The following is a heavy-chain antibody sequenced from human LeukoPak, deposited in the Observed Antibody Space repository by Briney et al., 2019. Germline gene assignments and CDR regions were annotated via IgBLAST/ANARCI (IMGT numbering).Heavy chain of an antibody. J-gene: IGHJ6*03. D-gene: IGHD6-19*01. CDR1: GGSISSSSYY. Sequence: SETLSLTCTVSGGSISSSSYYWGWIRQPPGKGLEWIGSIYYSGSTYYNPSLKSRVTISVDTSKNQFSLKLSSVTAADTAVYYCARGAGIAVAPWYYYYYMDVWGKGTTVTISS. CDR2: IYYSGST. CDR3: ARGAGIAVAPWYYYYYMDV. V-gene: IGHV4-39*07.